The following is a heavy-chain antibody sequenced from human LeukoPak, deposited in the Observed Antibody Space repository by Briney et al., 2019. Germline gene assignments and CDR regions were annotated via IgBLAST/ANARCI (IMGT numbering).Heavy chain of an antibody. CDR1: GFTFSDYY. V-gene: IGHV3-11*01. D-gene: IGHD3-22*01. CDR3: ARDHSYYDSSGYGPTIDY. CDR2: ISSSGSTI. Sequence: PGGSLRLSCAASGFTFSDYYMGWIRQAPGKGLEWVSYISSSGSTIYYADSVKGRFTISRDNAKNSLYLQMNSLRAEDTAVYYCARDHSYYDSSGYGPTIDYWGQGTLVTVSS. J-gene: IGHJ4*02.